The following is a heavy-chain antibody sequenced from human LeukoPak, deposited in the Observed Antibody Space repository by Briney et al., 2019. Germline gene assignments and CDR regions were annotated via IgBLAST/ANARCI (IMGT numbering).Heavy chain of an antibody. CDR1: GGSISSSSYY. V-gene: IGHV4-39*07. CDR2: IYYSGST. CDR3: AKLSIAVAGTGSAFDY. D-gene: IGHD6-19*01. Sequence: SETLSLTCTVSGGSISSSSYYWGWIRQPPGKGLEWIGSIYYSGSTYYNPSLKSRVTISVDTSKNQFSLKLSSVTAADTAVYYCAKLSIAVAGTGSAFDYWGQGTLVTVSS. J-gene: IGHJ4*02.